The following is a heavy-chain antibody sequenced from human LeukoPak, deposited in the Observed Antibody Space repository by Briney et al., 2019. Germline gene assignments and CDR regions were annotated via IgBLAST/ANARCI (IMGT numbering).Heavy chain of an antibody. CDR3: ARALGERYCSSTSCYIDY. V-gene: IGHV3-53*01. J-gene: IGHJ4*02. CDR2: LHSGGST. Sequence: GGSLRLSCAASGFIVSNNYMSWVRQAPGKGLEWVSVLHSGGSTYYADSVKGRFTISRDNSKNTVYLQMNRLRAEDTAVYYCARALGERYCSSTSCYIDYWGQGTLVTVSS. CDR1: GFIVSNNY. D-gene: IGHD2-2*02.